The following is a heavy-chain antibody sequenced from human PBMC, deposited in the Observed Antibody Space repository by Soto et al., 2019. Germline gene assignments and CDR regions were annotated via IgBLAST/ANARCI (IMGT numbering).Heavy chain of an antibody. J-gene: IGHJ4*02. Sequence: QVQLVQSGAEVKKPGSSVKVSCKASGGTFSSYTISWVRQAPGQGLELMGRIIPILGIANYAQKFQGRVTITADKSTSTAYMELGSLTAEDSAVYYCARGTYDSQLDYWGQGTLVTVSS. V-gene: IGHV1-69*02. D-gene: IGHD3-3*01. CDR3: ARGTYDSQLDY. CDR1: GGTFSSYT. CDR2: IIPILGIA.